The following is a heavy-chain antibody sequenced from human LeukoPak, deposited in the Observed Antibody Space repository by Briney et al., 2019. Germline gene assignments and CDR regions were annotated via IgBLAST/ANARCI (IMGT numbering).Heavy chain of an antibody. V-gene: IGHV3-66*01. J-gene: IGHJ3*02. CDR1: GFTVSDNY. CDR2: IYSGGST. CDR3: ANPDVYYANSGYDAFDI. D-gene: IGHD3-22*01. Sequence: GGSLRLSCAASGFTVSDNYMSWVRQAPGKGLEWVSVIYSGGSTSYAASVKSRFTISRDNSKNTLYLQMNSLRAEDTAVYYCANPDVYYANSGYDAFDIWGEGTMVTVSS.